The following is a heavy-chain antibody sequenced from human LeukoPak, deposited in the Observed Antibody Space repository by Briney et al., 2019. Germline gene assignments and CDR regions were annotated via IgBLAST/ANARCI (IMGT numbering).Heavy chain of an antibody. J-gene: IGHJ4*02. V-gene: IGHV5-10-1*01. CDR2: IDPSDSYT. Sequence: GESLKISFKRSGYSFSSYWINWVRQMPGKGLEWMGRIDPSDSYTNYNPSFQGHVTISADKSISTAYLQWSSLMASDTAMYYCARHTLSDYWGQGTETPVSS. D-gene: IGHD2-15*01. CDR1: GYSFSSYW. CDR3: ARHTLSDY.